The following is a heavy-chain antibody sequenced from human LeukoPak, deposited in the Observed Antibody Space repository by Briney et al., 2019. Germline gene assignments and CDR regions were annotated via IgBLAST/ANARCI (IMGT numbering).Heavy chain of an antibody. V-gene: IGHV3-30*03. Sequence: GGSLRLSCAASGFTFSTYGMHWVRQAPGKGLEWVAVISYDGSNKYYADSVKGRFTISRDNSKNTLYLQMNSLRAEDTAVYYCARDAHYYDSSGYVDYWGQGTLVTVSS. J-gene: IGHJ4*02. CDR2: ISYDGSNK. CDR3: ARDAHYYDSSGYVDY. D-gene: IGHD3-22*01. CDR1: GFTFSTYG.